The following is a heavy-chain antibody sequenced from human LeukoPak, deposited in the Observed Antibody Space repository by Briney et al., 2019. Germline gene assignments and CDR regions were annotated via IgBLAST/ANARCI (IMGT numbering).Heavy chain of an antibody. CDR2: ITSGNTI. J-gene: IGHJ4*02. CDR3: ARRSDYYGSSGYYYVNYFDY. D-gene: IGHD3-22*01. CDR1: GFIFSDYY. Sequence: NPGGSLRLSCAASGFIFSDYYMSWIRQAPGRGLEWVSYITSGNTIYYADSVKGRFTISRDNAKNSLYLQMNSLRAEDTAVYYCARRSDYYGSSGYYYVNYFDYWGQGTLVTVSS. V-gene: IGHV3-11*01.